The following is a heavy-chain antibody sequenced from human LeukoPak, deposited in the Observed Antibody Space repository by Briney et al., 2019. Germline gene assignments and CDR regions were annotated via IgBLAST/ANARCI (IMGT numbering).Heavy chain of an antibody. CDR2: ISWNSGSI. CDR3: AKDRGLIDDAFDI. V-gene: IGHV3-9*01. D-gene: IGHD3-16*02. Sequence: GRSLRLSCAASGFTFDDYAMHWVRQAPGKGLEWVSGISWNSGSIGYADSVKGRFTISRDNAKNSLYLQMNSLRAEDTALYYCAKDRGLIDDAFDIWGQGTMVTVSS. J-gene: IGHJ3*02. CDR1: GFTFDDYA.